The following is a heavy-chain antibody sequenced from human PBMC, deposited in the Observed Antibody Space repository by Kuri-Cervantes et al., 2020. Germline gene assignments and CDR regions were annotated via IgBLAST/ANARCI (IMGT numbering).Heavy chain of an antibody. D-gene: IGHD2-21*01. CDR1: GYTLTELS. J-gene: IGHJ4*02. CDR2: FDPEDGET. CDR3: ATGLAVGQPLYYFDY. V-gene: IGHV1-24*01. Sequence: ASVKVSCKVSGYTLTELSMHWVRQAPGKGLEWMGGFDPEDGETIYAQKFQGRVTMTEDTSTDTAYMELSSLRSEGTAVYYCATGLAVGQPLYYFDYWGQGTLVTVSS.